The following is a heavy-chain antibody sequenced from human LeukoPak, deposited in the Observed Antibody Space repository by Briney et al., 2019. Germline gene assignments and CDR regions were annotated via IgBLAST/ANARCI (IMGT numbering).Heavy chain of an antibody. Sequence: GALVKVSCKASGYTFTSYGISWVRQAPGQGLKWMGWISAYNGNTNYAQKLQGRVTMTTDTSTSTAYMELRSLRSDDTAVYYCAREYYDFWSGYRMGFDYWGQGTLVTVSS. CDR1: GYTFTSYG. CDR2: ISAYNGNT. J-gene: IGHJ4*02. V-gene: IGHV1-18*01. CDR3: AREYYDFWSGYRMGFDY. D-gene: IGHD3-3*01.